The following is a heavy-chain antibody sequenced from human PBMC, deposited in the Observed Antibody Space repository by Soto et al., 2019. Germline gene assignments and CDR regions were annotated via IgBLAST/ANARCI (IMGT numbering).Heavy chain of an antibody. CDR3: ARNNYIWGSYRSNRYYYYYYYMDV. D-gene: IGHD3-16*02. Sequence: GGSLRLSCAASGFTFSSYWMSWVRQAPGKGLEWVANIKQDGSEKYYVDSVKGRFTISRDNAKNSLYLQMNSLRAEDTAVYYCARNNYIWGSYRSNRYYYYYYYMDVWGKGTTVTVSS. J-gene: IGHJ6*03. CDR1: GFTFSSYW. V-gene: IGHV3-7*01. CDR2: IKQDGSEK.